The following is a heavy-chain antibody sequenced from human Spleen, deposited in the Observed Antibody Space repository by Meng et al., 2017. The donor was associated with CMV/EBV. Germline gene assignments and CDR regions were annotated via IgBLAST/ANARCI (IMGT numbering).Heavy chain of an antibody. V-gene: IGHV3-23*01. CDR2: ISGSGGST. D-gene: IGHD4-11*01. CDR3: AKWEDYSNYGLLIY. Sequence: EVQLLESGGGLVQPGGSLRLSFAASGFTFSSYAMSWVRQAPGKGLEWVSAISGSGGSTYYADSVKGRFTISRDNSKNTLYLQMNSLRAEDTAVYYCAKWEDYSNYGLLIYWGQGTLVTVSS. CDR1: GFTFSSYA. J-gene: IGHJ4*02.